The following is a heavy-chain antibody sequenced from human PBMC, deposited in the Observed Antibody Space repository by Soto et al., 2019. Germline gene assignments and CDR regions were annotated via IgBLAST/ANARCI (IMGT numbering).Heavy chain of an antibody. V-gene: IGHV3-30*18. J-gene: IGHJ1*01. D-gene: IGHD6-19*01. CDR2: ISYDGSNK. Sequence: LRLSCAASGFTFSSYGMHWVRQAPGKGLEWVAVISYDGSNKYYADSVKGRFTISRDNSKNTLYLQMNSLRAEDTAVYYCAKDNPLYSSGWYSFQHWGQGTLVTVSS. CDR1: GFTFSSYG. CDR3: AKDNPLYSSGWYSFQH.